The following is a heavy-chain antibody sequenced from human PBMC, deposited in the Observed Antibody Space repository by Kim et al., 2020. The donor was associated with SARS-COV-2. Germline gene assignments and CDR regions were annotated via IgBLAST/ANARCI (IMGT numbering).Heavy chain of an antibody. Sequence: AATVKCRFTISRDDSKNTLYLQMNSLKTEDTAVYYCTSDPPPFTHNWFDPWGQGTLVTVSS. J-gene: IGHJ5*02. D-gene: IGHD3-16*01. V-gene: IGHV3-15*01. CDR3: TSDPPPFTHNWFDP.